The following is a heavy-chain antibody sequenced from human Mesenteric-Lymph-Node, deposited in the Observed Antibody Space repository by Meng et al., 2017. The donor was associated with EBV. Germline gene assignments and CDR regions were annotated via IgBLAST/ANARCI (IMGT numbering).Heavy chain of an antibody. D-gene: IGHD6-19*01. Sequence: QVQLQQGGAGLLKPSETLSLTCAVYGGSFSGYYWSWIRQPPGKGLEWVSYISSSGSTKYYADSVKGRFTISRDNVKKSLFLQMNSLRAEDTAVYYCARDHTSGWFDPWGQGTLVTVSS. J-gene: IGHJ5*02. CDR3: ARDHTSGWFDP. V-gene: IGHV3-11*01. CDR2: ISSSGSTK. CDR1: GGSFSGYY.